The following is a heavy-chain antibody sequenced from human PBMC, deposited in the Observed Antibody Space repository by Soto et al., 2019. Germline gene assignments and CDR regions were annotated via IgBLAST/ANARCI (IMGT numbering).Heavy chain of an antibody. V-gene: IGHV4-61*01. CDR1: GGSVSSGSYY. Sequence: SETLSLTCTVSGGSVSSGSYYWSWIRQTPGKAPEWIAYIYYNGITNYNPSLKSRVTISIDTPRNQFSLKLNSVTAADTAMYYCARGRGGYYYYDYWGPGALVTVSS. CDR3: ARGRGGYYYYDY. D-gene: IGHD1-26*01. CDR2: IYYNGIT. J-gene: IGHJ4*02.